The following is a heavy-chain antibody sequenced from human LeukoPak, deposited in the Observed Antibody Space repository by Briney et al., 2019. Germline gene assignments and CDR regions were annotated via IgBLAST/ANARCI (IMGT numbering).Heavy chain of an antibody. Sequence: PGGSLRLSCAASGFTFRTYGMSRVRQAPGKGLEWVSSINAGGSTYYADSVKGRFTISRDNSKNTLYLQMDSLRAEDTAVYYCAKGYGSGKFDYWGQGTLVTISS. V-gene: IGHV3-23*01. CDR2: INAGGST. J-gene: IGHJ4*02. CDR3: AKGYGSGKFDY. D-gene: IGHD3-10*01. CDR1: GFTFRTYG.